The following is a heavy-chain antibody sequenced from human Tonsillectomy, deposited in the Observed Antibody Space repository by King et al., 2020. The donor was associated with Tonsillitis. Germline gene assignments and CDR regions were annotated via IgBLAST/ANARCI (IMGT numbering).Heavy chain of an antibody. CDR3: ARDAGDYYGSGSYYNYYYYYYGMDV. V-gene: IGHV4-4*07. CDR1: GGSISSYY. CDR2: IYTSGST. D-gene: IGHD3-10*01. Sequence: QLQESGPGLVKPSETLSLTCTVSGGSISSYYWSWIRQPAGKGLEWIGRIYTSGSTNYNPSLKSRVTMSVDTSKNQFSLMLSSVTAADTAVYYCARDAGDYYGSGSYYNYYYYYYGMDVWGQGTTVTVSS. J-gene: IGHJ6*02.